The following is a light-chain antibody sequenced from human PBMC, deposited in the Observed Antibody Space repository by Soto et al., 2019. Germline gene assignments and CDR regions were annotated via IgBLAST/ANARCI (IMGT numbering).Light chain of an antibody. V-gene: IGKV3-15*01. CDR2: GAS. CDR1: QSVSSN. Sequence: EIVMTQSPATLSVSPGERATLSCRASQSVSSNLAWYQQKPGQAPRLLIYGASTRATGIPARFSGSGSGTEFTLTIGSLQSEDFAVYYCQQYNNWPVLTFGGGTKVEIK. CDR3: QQYNNWPVLT. J-gene: IGKJ4*01.